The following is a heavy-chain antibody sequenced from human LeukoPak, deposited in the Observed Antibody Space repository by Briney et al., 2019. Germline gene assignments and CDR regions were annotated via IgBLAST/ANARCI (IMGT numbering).Heavy chain of an antibody. CDR1: GGSISSYY. Sequence: SETLSLTCTVSGGSISSYYWSWIRQPAGKGLEWVGRIYTIGSTNYNPSLKSRVTMSVDPSKSQFPLKLSSVTAADTAVYYCARDQQQQLDHYYYYYMDVWGKGTTVTVSS. CDR3: ARDQQQQLDHYYYYYMDV. CDR2: IYTIGST. J-gene: IGHJ6*03. D-gene: IGHD6-13*01. V-gene: IGHV4-4*07.